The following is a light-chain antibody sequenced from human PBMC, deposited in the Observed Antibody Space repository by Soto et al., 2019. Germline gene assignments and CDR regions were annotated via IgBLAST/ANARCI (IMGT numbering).Light chain of an antibody. V-gene: IGLV1-51*02. J-gene: IGLJ7*01. CDR1: YSNIGHNY. CDR2: ENN. Sequence: QSALTQPPSVSAAPGQTVTISCSGSYSNIGHNYVSWYQHVPGTAPKLLIYENNKRPSGIPDRFSGSKSGTSATLAITGLQTGDEADYYCGTLDTSLSAGTVFGGGTQLTVL. CDR3: GTLDTSLSAGTV.